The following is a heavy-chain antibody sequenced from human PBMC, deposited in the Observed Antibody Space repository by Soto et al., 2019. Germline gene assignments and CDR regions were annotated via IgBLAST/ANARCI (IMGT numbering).Heavy chain of an antibody. D-gene: IGHD3-3*01. CDR1: GGSISSYY. CDR2: IYYSGST. CDR3: ARAWGDFWSGYYFDY. Sequence: PSETLSLTCTVSGGSISSYYWSWIRQPPGKGLEWIGYIYYSGSTNYNPSLKSRVTISVDTSKNQFSLKLSSVTAADTAVYYCARAWGDFWSGYYFDYWGQGTLVTVSS. J-gene: IGHJ4*02. V-gene: IGHV4-59*01.